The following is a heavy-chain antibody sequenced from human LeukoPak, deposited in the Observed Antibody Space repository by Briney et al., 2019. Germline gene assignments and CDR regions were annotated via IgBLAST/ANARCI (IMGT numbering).Heavy chain of an antibody. J-gene: IGHJ6*03. V-gene: IGHV4-59*05. CDR3: ARAIGYTAENPNYYYYMDV. Sequence: SETLSLTCTVSGGSISSYYWSWIRQPAGKGLEWIGSIYYSGSTYYNPSLKSRVTISVDTSKNQFSLKLGSVTAADTAVYYCARAIGYTAENPNYYYYMDVWGKETTVTVSS. CDR2: IYYSGST. D-gene: IGHD3-16*02. CDR1: GGSISSYY.